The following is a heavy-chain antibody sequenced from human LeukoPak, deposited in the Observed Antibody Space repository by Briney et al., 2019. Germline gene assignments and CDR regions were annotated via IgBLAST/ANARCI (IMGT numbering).Heavy chain of an antibody. V-gene: IGHV1-69*04. J-gene: IGHJ5*02. D-gene: IGHD4-11*01. Sequence: AASVKVSCKASGGTFSSYAISWVRQAPGQGLEWMGRIIPILGIANYAQKFQGRVTITADKSTSTAYMELSSLRSEDTAVYYCARSDGKTTTARFDPWGQGTLVTVSS. CDR2: IIPILGIA. CDR3: ARSDGKTTTARFDP. CDR1: GGTFSSYA.